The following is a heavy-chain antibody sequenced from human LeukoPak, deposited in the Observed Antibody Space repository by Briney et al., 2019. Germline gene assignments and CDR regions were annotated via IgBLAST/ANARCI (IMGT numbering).Heavy chain of an antibody. D-gene: IGHD6-19*01. Sequence: ASVKVSCKVSGYTLTELSMHWVRQAPGKGLEWMGGFDPEDGETIYAQKFQGRVTMTEDTSTDTAYMELRSLRSEDTAVYYCATASSGWYGVDYWGQGTLVTVSS. J-gene: IGHJ4*02. CDR1: GYTLTELS. CDR2: FDPEDGET. CDR3: ATASSGWYGVDY. V-gene: IGHV1-24*01.